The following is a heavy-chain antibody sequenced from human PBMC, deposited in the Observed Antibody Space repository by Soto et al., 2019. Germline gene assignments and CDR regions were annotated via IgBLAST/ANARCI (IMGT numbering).Heavy chain of an antibody. CDR3: AKDYWAYYYDSSGYYYFDY. J-gene: IGHJ4*02. CDR2: ISYDGSNK. Sequence: PGGSLRLSCAASGFTFSSYGMHWVRQAPGKGLEWVAVISYDGSNKYYADSVKGRFTISRDNSKNTLYLQMNSLRAEDTAVYYCAKDYWAYYYDSSGYYYFDYWGQGTLVTVSS. V-gene: IGHV3-30*18. CDR1: GFTFSSYG. D-gene: IGHD3-22*01.